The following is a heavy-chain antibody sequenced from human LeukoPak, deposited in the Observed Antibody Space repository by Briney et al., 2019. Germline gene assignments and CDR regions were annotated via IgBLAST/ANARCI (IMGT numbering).Heavy chain of an antibody. CDR1: GYTFTGYY. V-gene: IGHV1-2*02. J-gene: IGHJ5*02. CDR3: ARDRYQYSIYDFWSGYYGFSWFDP. D-gene: IGHD3-3*01. Sequence: ASVKVSCKASGYTFTGYYMHWVRQAPGQGLEWMGWINPNSGGTNYAQKFRGRVTMTRDTSISTAYMELSRLRSDDTAVYYCARDRYQYSIYDFWSGYYGFSWFDPWGQGTLVSVSS. CDR2: INPNSGGT.